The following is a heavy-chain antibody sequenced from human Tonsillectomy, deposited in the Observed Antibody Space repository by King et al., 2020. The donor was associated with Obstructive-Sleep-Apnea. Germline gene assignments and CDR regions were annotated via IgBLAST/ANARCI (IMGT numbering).Heavy chain of an antibody. CDR3: AALSFFHTAWGPNY. CDR2: VNPNNGDT. D-gene: IGHD3-16*01. J-gene: IGHJ4*02. Sequence: QVLLVQSGAEVKKPETSVKISCRASGYTFIGYYMHWVRQAPGQGLEWMGWVNPNNGDTNYAQKFQGRVTMTRDTSINTAYMELSRLRSDDTAVYFCAALSFFHTAWGPNYWGQGTLVTVSS. V-gene: IGHV1-2*02. CDR1: GYTFIGYY.